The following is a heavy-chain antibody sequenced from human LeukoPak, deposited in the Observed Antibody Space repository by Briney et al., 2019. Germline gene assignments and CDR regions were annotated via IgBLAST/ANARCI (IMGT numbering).Heavy chain of an antibody. Sequence: SETLSLTCTVSGGSFNNYYWSCIRQPPGKGLEWIGYVYYSGSTHYNPSLKSRVTISVDTSKNQFSLKLSSVTAADTAVYYCARDKSSSGWYHYWGQGTLVTVSS. CDR3: ARDKSSSGWYHY. CDR2: VYYSGST. D-gene: IGHD6-19*01. V-gene: IGHV4-59*01. CDR1: GGSFNNYY. J-gene: IGHJ4*02.